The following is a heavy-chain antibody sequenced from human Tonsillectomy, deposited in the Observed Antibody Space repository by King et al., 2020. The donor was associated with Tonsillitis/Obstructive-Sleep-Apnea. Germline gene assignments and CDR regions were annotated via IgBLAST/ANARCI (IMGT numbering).Heavy chain of an antibody. V-gene: IGHV3-23*04. CDR3: ARDQLYRIAALPRWFDP. D-gene: IGHD6-6*01. Sequence: VQLVESGGGLVQPGGSLRLSCAASGFTFSSYAMSWVRQAPGKGLEWVSAISGSGGSTYYADSVKGRFTISRDNSKNTLYLQMNSLRAEDTAVYYCARDQLYRIAALPRWFDPWGQGTLVTVSS. J-gene: IGHJ5*02. CDR2: ISGSGGST. CDR1: GFTFSSYA.